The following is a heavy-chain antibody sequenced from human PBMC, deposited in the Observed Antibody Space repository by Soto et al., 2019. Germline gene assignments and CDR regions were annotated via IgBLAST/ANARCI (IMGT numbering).Heavy chain of an antibody. V-gene: IGHV3-33*01. D-gene: IGHD3-10*01. CDR1: GFTFSSHG. J-gene: IGHJ4*02. CDR3: ARWGDNQVFDY. Sequence: GGSLRLSCGASGFTFSSHGMHWVRQAPGKGLEWVAVIWYDGSEKYYADSVKGRFTISRDNSKNMVWLQMNSLRAEDTAVYYCARWGDNQVFDYWGQGTPVTVSS. CDR2: IWYDGSEK.